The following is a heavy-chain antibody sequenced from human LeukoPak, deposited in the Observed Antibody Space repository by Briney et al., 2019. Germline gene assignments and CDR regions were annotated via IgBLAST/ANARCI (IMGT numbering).Heavy chain of an antibody. CDR3: ARDYTVTLGTTTYFQH. Sequence: GASVTVSSTPSGYTFTSYAIIWVRQAPGQGLELMGWINTNTGIPTYAQGFPGRFVFSLDTLVSTAYLQISSLKDEDTAIYYCARDYTVTLGTTTYFQHWGQGTLVTVSS. CDR1: GYTFTSYA. CDR2: INTNTGIP. J-gene: IGHJ1*01. D-gene: IGHD1-7*01. V-gene: IGHV7-4-1*02.